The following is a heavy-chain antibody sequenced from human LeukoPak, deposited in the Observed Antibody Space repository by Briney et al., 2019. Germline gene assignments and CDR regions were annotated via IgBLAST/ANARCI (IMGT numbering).Heavy chain of an antibody. Sequence: SVKVSCKASGGTFSSYTISWVRQAPGQGLEGMGRIIPILGIANYAQKFQGRVTITADKSTSTAYMELSSLRSEDTAVYYCARDGMRGSFDYWGQGTLVTVSS. J-gene: IGHJ4*02. CDR2: IIPILGIA. CDR1: GGTFSSYT. V-gene: IGHV1-69*04. CDR3: ARDGMRGSFDY. D-gene: IGHD2-8*01.